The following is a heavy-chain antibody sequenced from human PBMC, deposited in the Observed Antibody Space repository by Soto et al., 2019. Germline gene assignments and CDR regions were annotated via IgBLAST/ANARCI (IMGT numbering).Heavy chain of an antibody. Sequence: QITLKESGPTLVRATQTLTLTCTFSGFSLSTRGVGVGRIRQPPGKALEWLGLIYWDDDKRYSPSLKSRLTITKDTSKNQVVLTLTNLDPVDTATYYCAHRGSSWQLDYWGQGTLVTVSS. CDR3: AHRGSSWQLDY. J-gene: IGHJ4*02. CDR2: IYWDDDK. D-gene: IGHD6-19*01. CDR1: GFSLSTRGVG. V-gene: IGHV2-5*02.